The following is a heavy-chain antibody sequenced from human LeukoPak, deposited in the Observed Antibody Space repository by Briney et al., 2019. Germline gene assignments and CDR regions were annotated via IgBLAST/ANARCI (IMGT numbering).Heavy chain of an antibody. CDR1: GGSISSGSYY. Sequence: SETLSLTCTVSGGSISSGSYYWSWIRQPAGKGLEWIGRIYTSGSTNYNPSLKSRVTISVDTSKNQFSLKLSSVTAADTAVYYCARGYYDFWSGYPSEHWGQGTLVTVSS. CDR3: ARGYYDFWSGYPSEH. CDR2: IYTSGST. D-gene: IGHD3-3*01. V-gene: IGHV4-61*02. J-gene: IGHJ1*01.